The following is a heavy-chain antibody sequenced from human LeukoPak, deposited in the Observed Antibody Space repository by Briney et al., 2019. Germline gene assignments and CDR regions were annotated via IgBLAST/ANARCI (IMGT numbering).Heavy chain of an antibody. V-gene: IGHV3-15*01. J-gene: IGHJ4*02. D-gene: IGHD6-19*01. Sequence: PGGSLRLSCAASGLTFSNACMSWVRQAPGKGLEWVGRIKSKTEGETTDYATPVKGRFTISRDDSKDTLYLQMDSLKTEDTAVYYSTTYSSGPWHWGQGTLVTVSS. CDR2: IKSKTEGETT. CDR1: GLTFSNAC. CDR3: TTYSSGPWH.